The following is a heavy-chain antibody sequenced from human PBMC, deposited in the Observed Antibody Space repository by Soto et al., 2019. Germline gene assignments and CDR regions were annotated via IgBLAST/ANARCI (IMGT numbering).Heavy chain of an antibody. J-gene: IGHJ4*02. V-gene: IGHV3-48*04. Sequence: EVYLVESGGGLVQPGGSLRLTCAASKFAFSSYSMNWVRQAPGKGLEWISHISDTSRAIYYADSVKGRFTISRDNVKNLLFLQMNSLRAEDTAVYYCARDLRYDFWTGFAPTGYWGQGTLVTVSS. CDR3: ARDLRYDFWTGFAPTGY. CDR2: ISDTSRAI. CDR1: KFAFSSYS. D-gene: IGHD3-3*01.